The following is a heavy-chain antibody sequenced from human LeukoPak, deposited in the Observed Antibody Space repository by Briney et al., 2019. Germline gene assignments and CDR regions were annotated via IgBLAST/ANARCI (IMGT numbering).Heavy chain of an antibody. CDR3: ARHSSSWSVLDY. J-gene: IGHJ4*02. D-gene: IGHD6-13*01. CDR1: GGSISSYY. V-gene: IGHV4-59*08. CDR2: IYYSGST. Sequence: SETLSLTCTVSGGSISSYYWSWIRQPPGKGLEWIGYIYYSGSTNYNPSLKSRVTISVDTSKNQFSLKLSSVAAADTAVYYCARHSSSWSVLDYWGQGTLVTVSS.